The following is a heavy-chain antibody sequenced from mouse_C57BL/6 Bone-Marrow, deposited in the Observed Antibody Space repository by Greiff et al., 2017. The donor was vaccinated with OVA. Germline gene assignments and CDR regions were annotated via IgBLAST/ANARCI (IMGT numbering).Heavy chain of an antibody. CDR3: ARRYYGSGIFAY. V-gene: IGHV1-9*01. Sequence: QVQLQQSGAELMKPGASVKLSCKATGYTFTGYWIEWVKQRPGHGLEWIGEILPGSGSTNYNEKFKGKATFTADTSSNTAYMQLSSLTTEDSASYYCARRYYGSGIFAYWGQGTLVTVSA. CDR1: GYTFTGYW. CDR2: ILPGSGST. D-gene: IGHD1-1*01. J-gene: IGHJ3*01.